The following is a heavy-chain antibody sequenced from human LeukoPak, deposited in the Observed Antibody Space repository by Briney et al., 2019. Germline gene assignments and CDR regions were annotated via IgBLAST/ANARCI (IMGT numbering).Heavy chain of an antibody. V-gene: IGHV3-53*01. CDR2: IYLGFGT. D-gene: IGHD6-13*01. J-gene: IGHJ1*01. CDR1: GFIVSRNY. CDR3: ARRAAASATGGIFEY. Sequence: GGSLRLSCAASGFIVSRNYMSRVRQAPGKGLEWVSLIYLGFGTHYADSVKGRFTISRDNSKNSLSLQMDSLRVEDTAVYYCARRAAASATGGIFEYWGQGSLVTVPA.